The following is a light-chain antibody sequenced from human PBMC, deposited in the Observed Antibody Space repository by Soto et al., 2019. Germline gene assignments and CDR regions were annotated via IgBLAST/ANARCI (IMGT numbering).Light chain of an antibody. CDR2: GVS. Sequence: QSALTQPASVSASPGQSITISCTGGKNDIGSSDYVSWYQQHPGKAPKLIIYGVSNRPSGTSDRFSGSKSGNTASLTISGLQADDEADYYCSSYAGSNTYVVLGGGTKVTVL. CDR3: SSYAGSNTYVV. J-gene: IGLJ2*01. CDR1: KNDIGSSDY. V-gene: IGLV2-14*01.